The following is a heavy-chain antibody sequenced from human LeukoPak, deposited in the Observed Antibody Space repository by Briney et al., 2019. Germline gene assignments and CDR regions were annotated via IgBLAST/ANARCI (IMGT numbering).Heavy chain of an antibody. V-gene: IGHV4-4*02. J-gene: IGHJ4*02. CDR3: ARETAAGRSSLDY. Sequence: SGTLSLTCAVSGGSISSSNWWSWVRQPPGRGLEWIGEIFYSGSTNYNPSLKSRVTISVDTSKNQFSLKLSSVTAADTAVYYCARETAAGRSSLDYWGQGTLVTVSS. D-gene: IGHD2-2*01. CDR1: GGSISSSNW. CDR2: IFYSGST.